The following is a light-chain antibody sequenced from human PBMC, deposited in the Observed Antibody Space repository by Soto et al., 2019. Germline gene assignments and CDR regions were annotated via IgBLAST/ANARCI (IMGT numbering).Light chain of an antibody. CDR2: TAS. Sequence: AIQMTQSPSSLSASVGDRVIITCRASQAIRNDLGWYQQKPGKAPKLLIYTASTLQSGVPSRFSGCGSGADFTLTIRSLQPEDSATYYCLHDYSYPRTFGQGTKVEIK. J-gene: IGKJ1*01. CDR3: LHDYSYPRT. CDR1: QAIRND. V-gene: IGKV1-6*01.